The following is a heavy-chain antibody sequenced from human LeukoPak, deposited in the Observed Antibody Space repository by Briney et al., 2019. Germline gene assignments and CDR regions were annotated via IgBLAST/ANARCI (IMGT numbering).Heavy chain of an antibody. J-gene: IGHJ5*02. CDR3: ARGGYYGLGNDFRFDP. CDR2: IYTSGST. CDR1: GGSISSGSYH. D-gene: IGHD3-10*01. Sequence: SETLSLTCTASGGSISSGSYHWSWIRQPAGKGLEWIGRIYTSGSTNYNPSLKSRVTISVDTSKNQFSLKLSSVTAADTAVYYCARGGYYGLGNDFRFDPWGQGTLVTVSS. V-gene: IGHV4-61*02.